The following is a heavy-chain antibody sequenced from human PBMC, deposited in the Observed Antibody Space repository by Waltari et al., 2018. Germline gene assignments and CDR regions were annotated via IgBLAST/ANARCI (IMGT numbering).Heavy chain of an antibody. CDR3: ARHGRVKAAAGRNWFDP. J-gene: IGHJ5*02. CDR1: GYSFTSYW. D-gene: IGHD6-13*01. V-gene: IGHV5-10-1*03. Sequence: ELQLVQSGAEVKKPGESLRISCTGSGYSFTSYWLSGVRQMPGKGLEWMGRIDPSDSDTNYSPSFQGHVTISADKSISTAYLQWSSLKASDTAMYYCARHGRVKAAAGRNWFDPWGQGTLVTVSS. CDR2: IDPSDSDT.